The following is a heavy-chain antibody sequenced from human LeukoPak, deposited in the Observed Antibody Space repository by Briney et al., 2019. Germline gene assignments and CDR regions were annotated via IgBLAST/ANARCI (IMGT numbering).Heavy chain of an antibody. CDR2: ISGSGGST. CDR1: GFTFSSYA. CDR3: AKAPLGGIFGVVIIQYYFDY. V-gene: IGHV3-23*01. J-gene: IGHJ4*02. D-gene: IGHD3-3*01. Sequence: GGSLRLSCAASGFTFSSYAMSWVRQAPGKGLEWVSAISGSGGSTYYADSVKGRFTISRDNSKNTLYLQMNSLRAEDTAVYYCAKAPLGGIFGVVIIQYYFDYWGQGTLVTVSS.